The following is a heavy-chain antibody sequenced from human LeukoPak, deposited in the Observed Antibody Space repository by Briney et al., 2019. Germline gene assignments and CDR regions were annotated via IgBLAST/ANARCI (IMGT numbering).Heavy chain of an antibody. CDR2: VYYSGST. J-gene: IGHJ3*02. Sequence: SETLSLTCTVSGGSISYYYWSWIRQPPGKGLEWIGYVYYSGSTSYNPSLKSRVTISLDTSKHQFSLKLNSVTAADTAVYYCARHAYCGGDCFGGAFEIWGQGTMVTVSS. CDR1: GGSISYYY. D-gene: IGHD2-21*02. V-gene: IGHV4-59*08. CDR3: ARHAYCGGDCFGGAFEI.